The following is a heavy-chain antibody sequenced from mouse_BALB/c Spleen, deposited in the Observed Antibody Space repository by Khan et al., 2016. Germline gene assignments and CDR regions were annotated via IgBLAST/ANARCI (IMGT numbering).Heavy chain of an antibody. D-gene: IGHD2-14*01. CDR2: ISSKSNNYAT. J-gene: IGHJ4*01. CDR1: GFTFNTYA. CDR3: GVHAYSRYGDYAMDY. V-gene: IGHV10-1*02. Sequence: EVQLVESGGGLVQPKGSLKLSCAASGFTFNTYAMNWVRQAPGQGLEWVARISSKSNNYATYYADSVKDRFTISRDDSQSMLYLQMNNLKTEDTAMYYCGVHAYSRYGDYAMDYWGQGNSVTVSS.